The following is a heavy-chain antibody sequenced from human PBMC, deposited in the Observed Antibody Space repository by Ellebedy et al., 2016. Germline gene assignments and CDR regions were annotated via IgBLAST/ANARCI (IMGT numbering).Heavy chain of an antibody. J-gene: IGHJ4*02. CDR1: GFTFDDYA. CDR2: ISWTSGSI. CDR3: AKDNWGNSVGNFDY. D-gene: IGHD4-23*01. V-gene: IGHV3-9*01. Sequence: SLKISXAASGFTFDDYAMHWVRQAPGKGLEWVSGISWTSGSIGYADSVKGRFTISRDNAKNSLYLQMNSLRAEDTALYYCAKDNWGNSVGNFDYWGQGTLVTVSS.